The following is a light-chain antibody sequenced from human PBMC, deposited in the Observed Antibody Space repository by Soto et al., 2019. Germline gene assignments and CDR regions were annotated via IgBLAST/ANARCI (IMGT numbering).Light chain of an antibody. Sequence: EIVLTQSPATLSLSPGERATLSCRASQSVSDYLAWYQQKPGQPPRLLIYDASKRATGIPPRFSGSGSGTDFTLTINRLEPEDFAVYYCEQYDKSITFGGGTKVDIK. CDR1: QSVSDY. CDR3: EQYDKSIT. V-gene: IGKV3-11*01. CDR2: DAS. J-gene: IGKJ4*01.